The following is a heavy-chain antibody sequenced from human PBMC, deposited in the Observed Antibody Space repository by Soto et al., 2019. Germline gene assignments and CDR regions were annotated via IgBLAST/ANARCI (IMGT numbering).Heavy chain of an antibody. CDR1: GFTFSSYG. Sequence: GGSLRLSCAASGFTFSSYGMHWVRQAPGKGLEWVAVISYDGSNKYYADSVKGRFTISRDNSKNTLYLQMNSQRSEDTAVYYCATDVVVGATAVLGNYCNHYCMDVWGQASTVIFPS. J-gene: IGHJ6*02. CDR3: ATDVVVGATAVLGNYCNHYCMDV. CDR2: ISYDGSNK. V-gene: IGHV3-30*03. D-gene: IGHD1-26*01.